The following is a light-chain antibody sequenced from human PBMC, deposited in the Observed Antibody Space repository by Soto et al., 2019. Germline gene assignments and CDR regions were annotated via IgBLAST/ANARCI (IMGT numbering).Light chain of an antibody. CDR2: EVS. Sequence: QSALTQPASVAGSPGQSITISCAGTSSDVGGYDFVSWYQHHPGRAPKLLIYEVSGRPSGVSYRFSGSKSGNTASLIISGVQAEDEAYYYCSSYGSSGTSVFGTGTKLTVL. CDR3: SSYGSSGTSV. V-gene: IGLV2-14*01. CDR1: SSDVGGYDF. J-gene: IGLJ1*01.